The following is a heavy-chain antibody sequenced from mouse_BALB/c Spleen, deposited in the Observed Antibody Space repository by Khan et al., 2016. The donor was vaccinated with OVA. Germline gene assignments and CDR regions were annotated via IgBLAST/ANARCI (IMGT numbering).Heavy chain of an antibody. V-gene: IGHV1-4*01. CDR2: INPSSGYT. D-gene: IGHD2-10*02. Sequence: QVQLQQSGAELARPGASVKMSCKAAGYTFTSYTMHWVKQRPGQGLEWIGYINPSSGYTNYNQKFKDKATLTADRSSSTAYMQLTSLTSEDSAGYSCTRTYGNYAAMDYWGQGTSVTVSS. J-gene: IGHJ4*01. CDR3: TRTYGNYAAMDY. CDR1: GYTFTSYT.